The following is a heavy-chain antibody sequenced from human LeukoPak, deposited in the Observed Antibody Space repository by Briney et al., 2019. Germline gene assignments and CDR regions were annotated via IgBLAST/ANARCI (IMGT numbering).Heavy chain of an antibody. V-gene: IGHV3-21*01. D-gene: IGHD6-13*01. Sequence: PGGSLRLSCAASGFTFSSYSMNWVRQAPGKGLEWVSSISSSSSYIYYADSVKGRFTISRDNAKNSLYLQMNSLRAEDTAVYYCASRGFIAAAGTASFYRVYWGQGTLVTVSS. CDR3: ASRGFIAAAGTASFYRVY. J-gene: IGHJ4*02. CDR2: ISSSSSYI. CDR1: GFTFSSYS.